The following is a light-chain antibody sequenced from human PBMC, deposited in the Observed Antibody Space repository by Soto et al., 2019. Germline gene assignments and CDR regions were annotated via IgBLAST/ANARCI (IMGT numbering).Light chain of an antibody. Sequence: QCALTQPASVSGSPGQSITISCTGTSSDVGGHKYVSWYQQHPDKAPKVLIFEVSNRPSGISNRFSGSKSGNTASLTISGLQAEDEADYYCSSYTSSTTSVVFGGGTKVTLL. CDR1: SSDVGGHKY. J-gene: IGLJ2*01. V-gene: IGLV2-14*01. CDR2: EVS. CDR3: SSYTSSTTSVV.